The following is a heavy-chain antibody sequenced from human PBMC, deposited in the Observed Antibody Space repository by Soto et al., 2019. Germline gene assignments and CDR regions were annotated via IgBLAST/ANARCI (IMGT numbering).Heavy chain of an antibody. V-gene: IGHV4-39*01. CDR3: ARGPGNSNRYFDY. D-gene: IGHD4-4*01. CDR2: IYYSGST. Sequence: NPSETLSLTCTVSGGSISSSSYYWGWIRQPPGKGLEWIGSIYYSGSTYYNPSLKSRVTISVDTSKNQFSLKLSSVTAADTAVYYCARGPGNSNRYFDYWGQGTLVTVSS. CDR1: GGSISSSSYY. J-gene: IGHJ4*02.